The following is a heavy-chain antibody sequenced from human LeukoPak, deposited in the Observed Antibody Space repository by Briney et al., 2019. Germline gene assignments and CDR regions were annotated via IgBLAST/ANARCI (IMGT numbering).Heavy chain of an antibody. CDR1: GFTFSSYW. J-gene: IGHJ5*02. CDR2: IKQDGSEK. V-gene: IGHV3-7*01. CDR3: ARGYYDILTGYYP. D-gene: IGHD3-9*01. Sequence: PGGSLRLSCAASGFTFSSYWMSWVRRAPGKGLEWVANIKQDGSEKYYVDSVKGRFTISRDNAKNSLYLQMNSLRAEDTAVYYCARGYYDILTGYYPWGQGTLVTVSS.